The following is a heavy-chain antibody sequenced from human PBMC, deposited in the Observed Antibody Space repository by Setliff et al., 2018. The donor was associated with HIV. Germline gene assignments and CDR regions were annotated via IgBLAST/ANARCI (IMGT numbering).Heavy chain of an antibody. D-gene: IGHD3-3*01. CDR1: GDSVSSRKYY. CDR2: VYFNGIT. V-gene: IGHV4-39*01. J-gene: IGHJ4*02. CDR3: VTVVQDDLGVALFDY. Sequence: NPSETLSLTCSVSGDSVSSRKYYWGWIRQSPGKGLEWIGSVYFNGITHDNPSLKSRVTTSVNTSKNQFFLHLSSVTAADTAIYCCVTVVQDDLGVALFDYWGQGALVTVSS.